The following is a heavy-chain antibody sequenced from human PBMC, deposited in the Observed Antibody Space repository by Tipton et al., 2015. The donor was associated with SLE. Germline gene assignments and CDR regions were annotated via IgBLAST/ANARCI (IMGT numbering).Heavy chain of an antibody. J-gene: IGHJ4*02. CDR2: INSDGSST. CDR1: GFTFSTYW. V-gene: IGHV3-74*02. Sequence: QLVQSGGGVVQPGGSLRLSCAASGFTFSTYWMHWFRQAPGKGLVWVSRINSDGSSTTYADSVKGRFTISRDNSQNTAYLQINSLKTEDTAVYYCSRRGDSSGICVDYFGEGTLVTVSS. CDR3: SRRGDSSGICVDY. D-gene: IGHD3-22*01.